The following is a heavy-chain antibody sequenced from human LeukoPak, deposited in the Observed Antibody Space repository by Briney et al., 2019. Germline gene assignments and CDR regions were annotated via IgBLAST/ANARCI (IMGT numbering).Heavy chain of an antibody. CDR3: ARGNSESYSGSEY. CDR2: IGDSGSTI. Sequence: GSLRLSCAASGFTFSSYSMNWVRHAPGKGLEWISYIGDSGSTIYYADSVKGRFTISRDNSKNTLYLQVNSLRAEDTAVYYCARGNSESYSGSEYWGQGTLVTVSS. CDR1: GFTFSSYS. V-gene: IGHV3-48*01. D-gene: IGHD1-26*01. J-gene: IGHJ4*02.